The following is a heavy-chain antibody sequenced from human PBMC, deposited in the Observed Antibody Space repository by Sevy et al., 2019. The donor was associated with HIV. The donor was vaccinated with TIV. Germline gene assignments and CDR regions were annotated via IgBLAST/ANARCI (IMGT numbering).Heavy chain of an antibody. CDR3: ARAGYSSSWYTDAFDI. D-gene: IGHD6-13*01. CDR1: GFTFSSYS. J-gene: IGHJ3*02. CDR2: TSSSSSYI. Sequence: GGSLRLSCAASGFTFSSYSMNWVRQAPGKGLEWVSSTSSSSSYIYYADSVKGRFTISRDNAKNSLYLQMNSLRAEDTAVYYCARAGYSSSWYTDAFDIWGQGTMVTVSS. V-gene: IGHV3-21*01.